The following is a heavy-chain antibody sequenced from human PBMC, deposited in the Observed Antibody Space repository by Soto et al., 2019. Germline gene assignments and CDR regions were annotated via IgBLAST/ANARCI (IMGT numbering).Heavy chain of an antibody. CDR2: VYWDDDK. CDR1: GFSLSTHAVG. J-gene: IGHJ4*02. D-gene: IGHD3-10*01. CDR3: AHAAFGEFVGSFGY. Sequence: QITLKESGPTLVKPTQTLTLTCTFSGFSLSTHAVGVGWIRPPPGKALEWLALVYWDDDKRYNIFLKSRLAITKDTSKNQVVLTMTNMDPVDTATYYCAHAAFGEFVGSFGYWGQGTLVTVSS. V-gene: IGHV2-5*02.